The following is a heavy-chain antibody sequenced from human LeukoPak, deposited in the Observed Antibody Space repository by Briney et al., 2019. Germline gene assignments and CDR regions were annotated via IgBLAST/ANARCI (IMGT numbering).Heavy chain of an antibody. V-gene: IGHV4-34*01. CDR3: AREKDCTNGVCPLDY. CDR1: GGSFSGYY. J-gene: IGHJ4*02. Sequence: SETLSLTCAVYGGSFSGYYWSWIRQPPGKGLEWIGEINHSGSTNYNPSLKSRVTISVATSKNQFSLKLSSVTAADTAVYYCAREKDCTNGVCPLDYWGQGTLVTVSS. D-gene: IGHD2-8*01. CDR2: INHSGST.